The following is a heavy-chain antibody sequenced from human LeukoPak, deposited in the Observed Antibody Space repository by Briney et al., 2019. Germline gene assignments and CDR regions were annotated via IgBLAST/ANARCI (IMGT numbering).Heavy chain of an antibody. V-gene: IGHV4-59*01. Sequence: SETLSLTCSVSGGSISGYYWSWIRQPPGKGLEWIGYINDSGNTNYNSSLKSRVTISIDTSRNQFSLKPNSVAAADTAVYFCTRGGYSYPNWFDPWGQGTLVTVSS. J-gene: IGHJ5*02. CDR1: GGSISGYY. CDR2: INDSGNT. D-gene: IGHD5-18*01. CDR3: TRGGYSYPNWFDP.